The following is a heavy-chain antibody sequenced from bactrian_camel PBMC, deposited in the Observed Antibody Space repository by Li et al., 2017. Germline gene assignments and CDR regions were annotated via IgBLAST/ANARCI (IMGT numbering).Heavy chain of an antibody. J-gene: IGHJ6*01. CDR1: GYTASSGC. CDR3: AAGWGHCDLQADFRA. V-gene: IGHV3S53*01. Sequence: HVQLVESGGGSVQAGGSLRLSCAASGYTASSGCMGWFRQVLGKEREGVAGIDSAGATNYADSLEGRFTISKDNAKDTLYLQMRSLKPEDAGVYFCAAGWGHCDLQADFRAWGQGTQVTVS. CDR2: IDSAGAT. D-gene: IGHD3*01.